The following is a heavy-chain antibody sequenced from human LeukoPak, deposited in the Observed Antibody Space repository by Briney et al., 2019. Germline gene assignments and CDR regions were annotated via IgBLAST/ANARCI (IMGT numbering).Heavy chain of an antibody. CDR3: ARDLTSTPYWELDY. CDR2: INPKSGDT. Sequence: ASVKVSCKASGYTLIDYFVHWVRQAPGQGLEWIGRINPKSGDTEYPQKFQGRVTMTRDTSISTLYMELTRLTSDDTAVYFCARDLTSTPYWELDYWGQGSLVTVSS. D-gene: IGHD1-26*01. CDR1: GYTLIDYF. J-gene: IGHJ4*02. V-gene: IGHV1-2*02.